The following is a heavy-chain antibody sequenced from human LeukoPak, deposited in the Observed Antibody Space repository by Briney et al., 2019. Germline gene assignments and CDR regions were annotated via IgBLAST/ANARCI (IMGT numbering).Heavy chain of an antibody. CDR2: ISHDGGNK. CDR3: ARDHLKLGSWGLPSGSPHYYYGMDV. CDR1: GFTFSVYG. Sequence: PGGSLRLSCAASGFTFSVYGMHWVRQGPGKGLEWVALISHDGGNKNYTDSVKGRFTISRDNSKNTLYLQMNSLRAEDTAVYYCARDHLKLGSWGLPSGSPHYYYGMDVWGQGTTVTVSS. V-gene: IGHV3-30*03. J-gene: IGHJ6*02. D-gene: IGHD3-10*01.